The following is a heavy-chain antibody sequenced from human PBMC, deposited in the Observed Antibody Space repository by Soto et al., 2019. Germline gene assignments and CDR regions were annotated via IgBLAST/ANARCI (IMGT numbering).Heavy chain of an antibody. CDR3: ARMVRALLWFGELLTGDNWFDP. V-gene: IGHV1-18*01. CDR2: ISAYNGNT. CDR1: GYTFTSYG. J-gene: IGHJ5*02. D-gene: IGHD3-10*01. Sequence: QVQLVQSGAEVKKPGASVKVSCKASGYTFTSYGISWVRQAPGQGLEWMGWISAYNGNTNYAQKLQGRVTMTTDTSTSTAYRELRSLRSDDTAVYYGARMVRALLWFGELLTGDNWFDPWGQGTLVTVSS.